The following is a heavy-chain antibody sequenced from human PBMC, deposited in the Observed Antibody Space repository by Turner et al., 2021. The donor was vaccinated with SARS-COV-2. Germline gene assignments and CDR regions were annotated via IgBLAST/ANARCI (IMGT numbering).Heavy chain of an antibody. V-gene: IGHV4-39*01. CDR3: ASPSVDFWSGSYYGMDV. Sequence: QLQLQESGPGLVKPSETLSLTCTVSGGSISSSSYYWGWIRQPPGKGLEWIGSIYYSGSTYYNPSLKSRVTISVDTSKIQFSLKLSSVTAADTAVYYCASPSVDFWSGSYYGMDVWGQGTTVTVSS. CDR2: IYYSGST. D-gene: IGHD3-3*01. CDR1: GGSISSSSYY. J-gene: IGHJ6*02.